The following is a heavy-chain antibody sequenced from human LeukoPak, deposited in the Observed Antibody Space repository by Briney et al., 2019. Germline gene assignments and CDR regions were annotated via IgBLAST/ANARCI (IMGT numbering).Heavy chain of an antibody. CDR2: ISGSGGGT. CDR3: AKRGVVIRVFLVGFHKEAYYFDS. CDR1: GITLGNYG. D-gene: IGHD2-21*01. V-gene: IGHV3-23*01. Sequence: QAGGSLRLSCAVSGITLGNYGMSWVRQAPGKGLEWVAGISGSGGGTNYADSVKGRCTISRDNSKNTLYLQMNSLRAEATAVYFCAKRGVVIRVFLVGFHKEAYYFDSWGLGALVTVSS. J-gene: IGHJ4*02.